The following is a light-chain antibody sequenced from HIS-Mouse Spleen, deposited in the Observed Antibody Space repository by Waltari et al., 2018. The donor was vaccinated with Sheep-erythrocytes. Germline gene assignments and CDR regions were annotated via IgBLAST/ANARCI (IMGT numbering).Light chain of an antibody. CDR2: AAS. V-gene: IGKV1-39*01. CDR3: QQSYSTPQFT. J-gene: IGKJ3*01. CDR1: QSISSY. Sequence: DIQMTQSPSSLSASVGDRVTITCRASQSISSYLNWYQQKPGKAPKLRIYAASSVQSGVPSRFSGSGSGTDFTLTISSLQPEDFATYYCQQSYSTPQFTFGPGTKVDIK.